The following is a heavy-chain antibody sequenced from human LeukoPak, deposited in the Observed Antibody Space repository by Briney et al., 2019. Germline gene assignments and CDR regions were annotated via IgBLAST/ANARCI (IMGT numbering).Heavy chain of an antibody. J-gene: IGHJ5*02. CDR1: GFTFSDYY. V-gene: IGHV3-11*01. Sequence: GGPLRLSCAASGFTFSDYYMSWIRQAPGKGLEWVSYISSSGSTIYYADSVKGRFTISRDNAKNSLYLQMNSLRAEDTAVYCCARASLVTAGWFDPWAREPWSPSPQ. D-gene: IGHD2-21*02. CDR3: ARASLVTAGWFDP. CDR2: ISSSGSTI.